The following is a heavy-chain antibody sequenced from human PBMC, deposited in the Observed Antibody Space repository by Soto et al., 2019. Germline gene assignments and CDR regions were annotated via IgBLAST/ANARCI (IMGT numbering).Heavy chain of an antibody. Sequence: SVKVSCKASGYTFSSYTISWVRQAPGQGLEWMGRIIPILGIANYAQKFQGRVTITADKSTSTAYMELRSLRSDDTAVYYCARYWFGVDYWGQGTLVTVSS. CDR2: IIPILGIA. D-gene: IGHD3-16*01. CDR3: ARYWFGVDY. J-gene: IGHJ4*02. CDR1: GYTFSSYT. V-gene: IGHV1-69*02.